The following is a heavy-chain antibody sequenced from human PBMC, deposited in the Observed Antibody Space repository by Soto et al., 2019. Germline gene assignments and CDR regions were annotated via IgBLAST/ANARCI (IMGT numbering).Heavy chain of an antibody. Sequence: GESLKLSGKVRGYSGSSYWIRWVRQMPGKGLRWMGRIDPSDSYTNYSPSFQGHVTISADKSISTAYLQWSSLKASDTAMYYCATLGYCTNGVCFPYYYGMDGWGQRTTVTVSS. J-gene: IGHJ6*02. V-gene: IGHV5-10-1*01. CDR3: ATLGYCTNGVCFPYYYGMDG. CDR1: GYSGSSYW. CDR2: IDPSDSYT. D-gene: IGHD2-8*01.